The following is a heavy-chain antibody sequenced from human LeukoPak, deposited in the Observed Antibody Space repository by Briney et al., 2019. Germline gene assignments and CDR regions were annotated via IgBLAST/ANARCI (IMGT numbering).Heavy chain of an antibody. V-gene: IGHV3-30*04. CDR1: GFTFSSYA. J-gene: IGHJ4*02. D-gene: IGHD6-19*01. CDR2: ISYDGSNK. Sequence: HPGGSLRLSCAASGFTFSSYAMHWVRQAPGKGLEWVAVISYDGSNKYYADSAKGRFTISRDNSKNTLYLQMNSLRAEDTAVYYCAKDIEEWLVKGGGCFDYWGQGTLVTVSS. CDR3: AKDIEEWLVKGGGCFDY.